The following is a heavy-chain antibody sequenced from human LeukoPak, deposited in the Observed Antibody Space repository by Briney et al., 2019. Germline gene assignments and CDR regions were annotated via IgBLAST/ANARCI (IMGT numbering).Heavy chain of an antibody. CDR1: GGTFSSYA. D-gene: IGHD3-22*01. CDR2: IIPIFGTA. V-gene: IGHV1-69*13. J-gene: IGHJ5*02. Sequence: ASVKVPYKPSGGTFSSYAISWVRQAPGQGLEWMGGIIPIFGTANYAQKFQGRVTITANESTSTAYMELSSLRSEDTAVYYCARGGYDSSGYYLNWFDPWGQGTLVTVSS. CDR3: ARGGYDSSGYYLNWFDP.